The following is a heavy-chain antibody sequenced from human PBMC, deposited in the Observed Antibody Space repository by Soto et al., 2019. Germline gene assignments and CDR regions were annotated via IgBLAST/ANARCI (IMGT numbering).Heavy chain of an antibody. D-gene: IGHD3-10*01. Sequence: QVQLVESGGGVVQPGRSLRLSCAASGFTFSSYGMHWVRQAPGKGLEWVAVISYDVSNKYYADYVKGRFTISRDNSKNALYLQMNSVRAEDTAVYYCAKVLHPNMVRGVIFDYWGQGTLVTVSS. J-gene: IGHJ4*02. CDR2: ISYDVSNK. CDR1: GFTFSSYG. V-gene: IGHV3-30*18. CDR3: AKVLHPNMVRGVIFDY.